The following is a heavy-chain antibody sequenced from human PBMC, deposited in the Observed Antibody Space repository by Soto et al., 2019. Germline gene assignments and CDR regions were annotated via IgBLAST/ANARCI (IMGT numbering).Heavy chain of an antibody. V-gene: IGHV4-59*01. CDR1: GGSISSYY. Sequence: SETLSLTCTVSGGSISSYYWSWIRQPPGKGLEWIGYIYYSGSTNYNPSLKSRVTISVDTSKNQFSLKLSSVTAADTAVYYCARYGYSSGYWFFDYWGQGTLVTVSS. D-gene: IGHD3-22*01. CDR3: ARYGYSSGYWFFDY. CDR2: IYYSGST. J-gene: IGHJ4*02.